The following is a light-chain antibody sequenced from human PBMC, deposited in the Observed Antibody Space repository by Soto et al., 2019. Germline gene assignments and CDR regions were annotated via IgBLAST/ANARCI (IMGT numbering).Light chain of an antibody. V-gene: IGKV1-5*03. Sequence: DIQLTQSPSTLSGSVGDRVTLTCRASQTISSWLAWYQQTPGKAPKILIYKASTLKSGVPSRFSGSGSGTEFTLTISSLQPDDFATYYCQHYNSYSEAFGQGTKVDI. J-gene: IGKJ1*01. CDR1: QTISSW. CDR2: KAS. CDR3: QHYNSYSEA.